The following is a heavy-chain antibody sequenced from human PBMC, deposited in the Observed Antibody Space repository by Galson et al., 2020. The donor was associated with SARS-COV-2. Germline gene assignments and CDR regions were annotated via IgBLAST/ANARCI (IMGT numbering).Heavy chain of an antibody. CDR3: ARSQLNYGDRYFDR. CDR2: IFHTGTT. D-gene: IGHD3-16*01. V-gene: IGHV4-31*03. J-gene: IGHJ2*01. Sequence: ASETLSLTCSVSDDSITKNYYWSWIRQHPGKGLEWIGYIFHTGTTPYNPSFESRLTISVDTSKNQFSLSLTSVTAADTAVYYCARSQLNYGDRYFDRWGRGALVTCSS. CDR1: DDSITKNYY.